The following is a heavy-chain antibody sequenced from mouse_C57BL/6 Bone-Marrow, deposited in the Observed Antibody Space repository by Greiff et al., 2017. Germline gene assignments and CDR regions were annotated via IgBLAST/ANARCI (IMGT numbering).Heavy chain of an antibody. D-gene: IGHD1-1*01. CDR2: IRSKSNNYAT. Sequence: GGGLVQPKGSLKLSCAASGFSFNTYAMNWVRQAPGKGLEWVARIRSKSNNYATYYADSVKDRFTISRDDSESMLYLQMNNLKTEDTAMYYCVRHEDGSSPYAMDYWGQGTSVTVSS. CDR1: GFSFNTYA. J-gene: IGHJ4*01. V-gene: IGHV10-1*01. CDR3: VRHEDGSSPYAMDY.